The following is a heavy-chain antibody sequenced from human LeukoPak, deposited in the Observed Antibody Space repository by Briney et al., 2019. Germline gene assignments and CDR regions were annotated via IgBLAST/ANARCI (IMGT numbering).Heavy chain of an antibody. J-gene: IGHJ5*02. CDR3: ARGRSSSRGNWFDP. V-gene: IGHV1-8*03. CDR2: MNPYSGKT. CDR1: GYTFTGYD. D-gene: IGHD6-13*01. Sequence: ASVKVYCKASGYTFTGYDINWVRQATGQGLEWMGSMNPYSGKTGYAQNFQGRVTITRNISISTAYMELSTLRSEDTAVYYCARGRSSSRGNWFDPWGQGTLVTVSS.